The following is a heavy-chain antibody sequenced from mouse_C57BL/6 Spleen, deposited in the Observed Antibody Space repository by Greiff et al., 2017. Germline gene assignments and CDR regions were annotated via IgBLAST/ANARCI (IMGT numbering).Heavy chain of an antibody. CDR3: ARYDYDLYYAMDY. J-gene: IGHJ4*01. D-gene: IGHD2-4*01. CDR2: IDPSDSYN. V-gene: IGHV1-50*01. Sequence: VQLQQPGAELVKPGASVKLSCKASGYTFTSYWMQWVKQRPGQGLEWIGEIDPSDSYNNYNQKFKGKATLTVDTSSSTAYMQLSSLTSEDSAVYYCARYDYDLYYAMDYWGQGTSVTVAS. CDR1: GYTFTSYW.